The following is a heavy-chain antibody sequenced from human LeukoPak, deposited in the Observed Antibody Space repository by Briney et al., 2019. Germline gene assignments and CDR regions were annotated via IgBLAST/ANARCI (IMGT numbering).Heavy chain of an antibody. Sequence: SETLSLTCAVYGGSFSGYYWSWIRQPPGKGLEWIGEINHSGSTNYNPSLKSRVTISVDTSKNQFSLKLSSVTAADTAVYYCARVLHLGDLSLYYFDYWGQGTLVTVSS. V-gene: IGHV4-34*01. D-gene: IGHD3-16*02. CDR3: ARVLHLGDLSLYYFDY. CDR1: GGSFSGYY. CDR2: INHSGST. J-gene: IGHJ4*02.